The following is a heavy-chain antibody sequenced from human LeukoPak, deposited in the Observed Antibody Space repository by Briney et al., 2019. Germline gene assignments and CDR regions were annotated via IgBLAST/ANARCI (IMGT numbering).Heavy chain of an antibody. CDR3: TYYYDSSGYYAVY. CDR1: GFTFSSYG. Sequence: GGSLRLSCAASGFTFSSYGMHWVRQAPGKGLEWVGFIRSKAYGGTTEYAASVKGRFTISRDDSKSIAYLQMNSLKTEDTAVYYGTYYYDSSGYYAVYWGQGTLVTVSS. CDR2: IRSKAYGGTT. V-gene: IGHV3-49*04. J-gene: IGHJ4*02. D-gene: IGHD3-22*01.